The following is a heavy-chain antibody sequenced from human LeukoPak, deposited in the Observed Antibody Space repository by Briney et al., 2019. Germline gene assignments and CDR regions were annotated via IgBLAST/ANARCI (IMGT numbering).Heavy chain of an antibody. CDR3: AREVAGTIFDY. J-gene: IGHJ4*02. D-gene: IGHD6-19*01. CDR2: ISSSSSTI. V-gene: IGHV3-48*04. CDR1: GFTFSSYS. Sequence: GGSLRLSCAASGFTFSSYSMNWVRQAPGKGLERVSYISSSSSTIYYADSVKGRFTISRDNAKNSLYLQMNSLRAEDTAVYYCAREVAGTIFDYWGQGTLVTVSS.